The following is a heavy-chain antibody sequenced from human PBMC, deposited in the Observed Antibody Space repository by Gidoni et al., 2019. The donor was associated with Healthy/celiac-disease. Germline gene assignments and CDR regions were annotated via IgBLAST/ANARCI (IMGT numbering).Heavy chain of an antibody. J-gene: IGHJ6*02. CDR3: ARDPEGYCSGGSCYYYYYGMDV. CDR1: GYTFTSYA. Sequence: QVQLVQSGAEVKKPGASVKVSCKASGYTFTSYAMHWVRQAPGQRLEWMGWINAGNGNTKYSQKFQGRVTITRDTSASTAYMELSSLRSEDTAVYYCARDPEGYCSGGSCYYYYYGMDVWGQGTTVTVSS. CDR2: INAGNGNT. D-gene: IGHD2-15*01. V-gene: IGHV1-3*01.